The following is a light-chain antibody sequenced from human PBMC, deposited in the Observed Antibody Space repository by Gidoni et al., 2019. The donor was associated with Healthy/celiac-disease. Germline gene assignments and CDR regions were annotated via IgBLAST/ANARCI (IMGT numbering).Light chain of an antibody. CDR1: QSISSW. CDR3: QQYNSYLT. J-gene: IGKJ3*01. Sequence: DIQMSQSPSTRSASVGDRVTSTCRTSQSISSWSAWYQQKPGKAPKLLIYKASSLESGVPSRFSGSGSGTDFTITISSLQPDDFATYYCQQYNSYLTFXPXTKVXIK. V-gene: IGKV1-5*03. CDR2: KAS.